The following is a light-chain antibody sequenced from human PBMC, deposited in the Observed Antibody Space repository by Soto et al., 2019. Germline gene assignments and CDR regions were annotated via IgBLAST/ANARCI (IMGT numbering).Light chain of an antibody. Sequence: QSALTQPASVSGSPGQSITISCTGTSSDVGGYNYVSWYQQHPGKAPKLMIYDVSNRPSGVSNRFSGSKSGNTASLTISGLQAEDEADYYCSSYTISSPQVVFGGGTKLTVL. CDR3: SSYTISSPQVV. CDR1: SSDVGGYNY. V-gene: IGLV2-14*01. CDR2: DVS. J-gene: IGLJ2*01.